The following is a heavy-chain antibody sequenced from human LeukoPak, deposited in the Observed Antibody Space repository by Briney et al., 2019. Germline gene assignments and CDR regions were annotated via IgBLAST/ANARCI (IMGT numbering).Heavy chain of an antibody. CDR2: INPNSGGT. J-gene: IGHJ5*02. CDR1: GYTFNGYY. Sequence: ASVKVSCKASGYTFNGYYIHWVRQAPGQGLEWMGWINPNSGGTNYAQKFQGRVTMTEDTSTDTAYMELSSLRSEDTAVYYCATYRPPYYDSSGYSNNWFDPWGQGTLVTVSS. CDR3: ATYRPPYYDSSGYSNNWFDP. V-gene: IGHV1-2*02. D-gene: IGHD3-22*01.